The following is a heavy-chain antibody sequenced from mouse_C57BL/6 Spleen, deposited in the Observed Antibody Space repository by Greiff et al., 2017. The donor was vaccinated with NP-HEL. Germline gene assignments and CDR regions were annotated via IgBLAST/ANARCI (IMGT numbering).Heavy chain of an antibody. CDR1: GYTFTDYY. CDR2: INPNNGGT. Sequence: EVQLQQSGPELVKPGASVKISCKASGYTFTDYYMNWVKQSHGKSLEWIGDINPNNGGTSYNQKFKGKATLTVDKSSSTAYMELRSLTSEDSAVYYCARYEDYRYFDVWGTGTTVTVSS. CDR3: ARYEDYRYFDV. D-gene: IGHD2-3*01. J-gene: IGHJ1*03. V-gene: IGHV1-26*01.